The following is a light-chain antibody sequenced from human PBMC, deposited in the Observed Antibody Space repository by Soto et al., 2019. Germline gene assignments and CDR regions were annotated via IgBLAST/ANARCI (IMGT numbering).Light chain of an antibody. CDR3: QQYNSYSPSWT. J-gene: IGKJ1*01. Sequence: DIQMTQSPFTLCAFVGDSVPLTGIARQSISSWLAWYQQKPGKAPKLLIYDASSLESGVPSRFSGSGSGTEFTLTISSLQPDDFATYYCQQYNSYSPSWTYGQGTKVDIK. V-gene: IGKV1-5*01. CDR2: DAS. CDR1: QSISSW.